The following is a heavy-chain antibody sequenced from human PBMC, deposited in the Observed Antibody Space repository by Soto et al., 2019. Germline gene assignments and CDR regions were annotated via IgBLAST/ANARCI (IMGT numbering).Heavy chain of an antibody. J-gene: IGHJ4*02. Sequence: GSLRLSCAASGFTFSSYAMSWVRQAPGKGLEWVSAISGSGGSTYYADSVKGRFTISRDNSKNTLYLQMNSLRAEDTAVYYCAKDSGDILTGIPHFDYWGQGTLVTVSS. D-gene: IGHD3-9*01. CDR2: ISGSGGST. CDR1: GFTFSSYA. V-gene: IGHV3-23*01. CDR3: AKDSGDILTGIPHFDY.